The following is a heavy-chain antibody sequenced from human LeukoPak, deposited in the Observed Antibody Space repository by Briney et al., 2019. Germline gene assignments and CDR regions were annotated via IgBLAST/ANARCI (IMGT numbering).Heavy chain of an antibody. V-gene: IGHV1-2*02. CDR3: ARYDVGSYYPY. D-gene: IGHD1-26*01. Sequence: GESLKISCKGSGYSFTSYWIGWVRQAPGQGLEWMGWINPNTGGTNYAQKFQGRVTMTRDTSISTAYMELSRLRSDDTAVYYCARYDVGSYYPYWGQGTLVTVSS. CDR2: INPNTGGT. CDR1: GYSFTSYW. J-gene: IGHJ4*02.